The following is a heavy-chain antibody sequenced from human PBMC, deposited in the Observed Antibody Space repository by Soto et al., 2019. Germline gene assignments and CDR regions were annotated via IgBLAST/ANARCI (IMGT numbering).Heavy chain of an antibody. V-gene: IGHV3-21*01. CDR2: ISSSSSYI. J-gene: IGHJ4*02. D-gene: IGHD3-10*01. CDR1: GFTFSSYS. Sequence: GGSLRLSCAASGFTFSSYSMNWVRQAPGKGLEWVSSISSSSSYIYYADSVKGRFTISRDNAKNSLYLQMNSLRAEDTAVYYCARDRELAGTMVRGVITYFDYWGQGTLVTVSS. CDR3: ARDRELAGTMVRGVITYFDY.